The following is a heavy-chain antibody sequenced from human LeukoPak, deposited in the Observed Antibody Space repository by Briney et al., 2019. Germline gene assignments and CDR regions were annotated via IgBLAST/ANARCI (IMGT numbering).Heavy chain of an antibody. CDR1: GGSISSGSYY. Sequence: SQTLSLTCTVSGGSISSGSYYWSWIRQPAGKGLEWIGRIYTSGSTNYNPSLKSRVTISVDTSKNQFSLKLSSVTAADTAVYYCARVVSSSWYSHTNYCYYMDVWGKGTTVTVSS. CDR2: IYTSGST. D-gene: IGHD6-13*01. CDR3: ARVVSSSWYSHTNYCYYMDV. V-gene: IGHV4-61*02. J-gene: IGHJ6*03.